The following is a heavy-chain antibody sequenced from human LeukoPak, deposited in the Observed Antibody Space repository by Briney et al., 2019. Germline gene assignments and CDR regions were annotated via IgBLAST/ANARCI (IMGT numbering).Heavy chain of an antibody. J-gene: IGHJ3*02. V-gene: IGHV3-23*01. D-gene: IGHD5-24*01. CDR1: GFTFSSYA. CDR2: ISGSGGST. Sequence: HAGGSLRLSCAASGFTFSSYAMSWVRQAPGKGLEWVSAISGSGGSTYYANSVKGRFTISRDNSKNTLYLQMNSLRAEDTAVYYCAKTRTEDQDGYNPDPNAFDIWGQGTMVTVSS. CDR3: AKTRTEDQDGYNPDPNAFDI.